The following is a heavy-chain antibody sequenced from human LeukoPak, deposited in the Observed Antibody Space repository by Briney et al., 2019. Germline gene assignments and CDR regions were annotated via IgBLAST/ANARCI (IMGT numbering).Heavy chain of an antibody. CDR1: GGSISSSSYY. CDR2: IYYSGST. J-gene: IGHJ6*03. CDR3: ARHGLDTAMMNYYYYYMDV. V-gene: IGHV4-39*01. Sequence: SETLSLTCTVSGGSISSSSYYWGWIRQPPGKGLEWIVSIYYSGSTYYNPSLKSRVTISVDTSKNQFSLKLSSVTAADTAMYYCARHGLDTAMMNYYYYYMDVWGKGTTVTVSS. D-gene: IGHD5-18*01.